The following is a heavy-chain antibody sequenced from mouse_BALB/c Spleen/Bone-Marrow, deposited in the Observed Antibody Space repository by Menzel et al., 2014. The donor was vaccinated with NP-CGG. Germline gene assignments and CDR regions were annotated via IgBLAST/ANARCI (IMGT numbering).Heavy chain of an antibody. Sequence: EVKLVESGGGLAKPGGSLQLSCAASGFTFSTYAMSWVRQTPEKRLEWVATISSSGSYTYYPDSVKGRFTISRDNAKNTLYLQMGSLRSEDTAMFYCSRLRMITTYFDVWGAGTTVTVSS. J-gene: IGHJ1*01. D-gene: IGHD2-4*01. CDR1: GFTFSTYA. V-gene: IGHV5-9-3*01. CDR2: ISSSGSYT. CDR3: SRLRMITTYFDV.